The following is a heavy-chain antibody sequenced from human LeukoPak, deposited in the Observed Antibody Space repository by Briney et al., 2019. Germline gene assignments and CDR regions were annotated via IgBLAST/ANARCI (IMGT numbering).Heavy chain of an antibody. CDR1: GGSISSYY. Sequence: SETLSLTCTVSGGSISSYYWSWIRQPPGKGLEWIGYIYYSGSTNYDPSLKSRVTISVDTSKNQFSLKLSSVTAADTAVYYCAGTIYCGGDCYPNGAFDIWGQGTMVTVSS. CDR3: AGTIYCGGDCYPNGAFDI. CDR2: IYYSGST. J-gene: IGHJ3*02. D-gene: IGHD2-21*02. V-gene: IGHV4-59*08.